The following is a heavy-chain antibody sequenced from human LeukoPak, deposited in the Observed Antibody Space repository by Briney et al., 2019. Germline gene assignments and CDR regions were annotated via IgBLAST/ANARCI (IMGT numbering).Heavy chain of an antibody. CDR2: IYYSGST. CDR3: ARGRRFLEWLFNLNLDY. CDR1: GGSISSYY. D-gene: IGHD3-3*01. V-gene: IGHV4-59*12. Sequence: PSETLSLTCTVSGGSISSYYWSWIRQPPGKGLEWIGYIYYSGSTNYNPSLKSRVTISVDTSKNQFSLKLSSVTAADTAVYYCARGRRFLEWLFNLNLDYWGQGTLVTVSS. J-gene: IGHJ4*02.